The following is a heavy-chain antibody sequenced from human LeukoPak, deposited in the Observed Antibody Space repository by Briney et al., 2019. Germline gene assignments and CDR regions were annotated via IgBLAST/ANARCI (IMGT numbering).Heavy chain of an antibody. CDR1: GGSFSGYY. Sequence: SETLSLTCAVYGGSFSGYYWSWIRQPPVKGLEWIGEINHSGSTNYNPSLKSRVTISVDTSKNQFSLKLSSVTAADTAVYYCARASWRIAADGAYYFDYWGQGTLVTVSS. D-gene: IGHD6-13*01. CDR2: INHSGST. J-gene: IGHJ4*02. CDR3: ARASWRIAADGAYYFDY. V-gene: IGHV4-34*01.